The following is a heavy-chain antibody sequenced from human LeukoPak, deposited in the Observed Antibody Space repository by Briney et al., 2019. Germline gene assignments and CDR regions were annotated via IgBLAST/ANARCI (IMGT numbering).Heavy chain of an antibody. Sequence: GGSLRLSCAASGFTFSSYAMHWVRQAPGKGLEWVAVISYDGSNKYYADSVKGRFTISRDNSKNTLYLQMNSRRAEDTAVYYCARVKGYYDSSGSFDYWGQGTLVTVSS. D-gene: IGHD3-22*01. CDR3: ARVKGYYDSSGSFDY. V-gene: IGHV3-30*04. CDR1: GFTFSSYA. CDR2: ISYDGSNK. J-gene: IGHJ4*02.